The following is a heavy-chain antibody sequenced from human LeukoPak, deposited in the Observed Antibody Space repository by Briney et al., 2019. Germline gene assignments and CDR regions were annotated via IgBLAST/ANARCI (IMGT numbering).Heavy chain of an antibody. Sequence: SETLSLTCTVSGYSISSGYYWGWIRQPPGKGLEWIGSIYHSGSTYYNPSLKSRVTISVDTSKNQFSLKLSSVTAADTAVYYCARDSGVVVAATPCFFDYWGQGTLVTVSS. CDR2: IYHSGST. D-gene: IGHD2-15*01. J-gene: IGHJ4*02. V-gene: IGHV4-38-2*02. CDR3: ARDSGVVVAATPCFFDY. CDR1: GYSISSGYY.